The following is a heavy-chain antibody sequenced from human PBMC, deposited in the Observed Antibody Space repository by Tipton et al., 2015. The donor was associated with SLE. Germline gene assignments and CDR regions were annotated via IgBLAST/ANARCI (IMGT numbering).Heavy chain of an antibody. CDR3: ARGPSGSYYFDY. Sequence: TLSLTCTVSGGSISSGSYYWSWIRQPPGKGLEWIGNIYYSGSTNNNPSLKSRVTISVDTSKNQFSLKLSSVTAADTALYYCARGPSGSYYFDYWGQGTPVTVSS. V-gene: IGHV4-61*01. CDR1: GGSISSGSYY. J-gene: IGHJ4*02. CDR2: IYYSGST. D-gene: IGHD1-26*01.